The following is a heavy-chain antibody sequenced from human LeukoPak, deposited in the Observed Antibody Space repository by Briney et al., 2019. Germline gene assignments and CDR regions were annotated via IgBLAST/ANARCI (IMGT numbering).Heavy chain of an antibody. CDR3: ARTTMVRGTYYMDV. J-gene: IGHJ6*03. V-gene: IGHV4-61*01. CDR1: GGSISSSSYY. CDR2: IYYSGSP. Sequence: SETLSLTCTVSGGSISSSSYYWSWIRQPPGKGLEWIGYIYYSGSPKYNPSLKSRVTISVDTSKNQFSLKLSSVTAADTAVYYCARTTMVRGTYYMDVWGKGTTVTVSS. D-gene: IGHD3-10*01.